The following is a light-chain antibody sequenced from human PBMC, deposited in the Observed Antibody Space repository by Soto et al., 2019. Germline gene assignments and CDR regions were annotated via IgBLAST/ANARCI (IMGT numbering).Light chain of an antibody. CDR2: GAS. V-gene: IGKV3D-20*02. Sequence: IELTQSPDTLSLSPGERATLSCRASQTVSSDYLAWYQQKPGQAPRLLIYGASTRATGIPDRFSGSGSGTDFTLTITKLEPEDSAVYYCQQRHMWPITFGQGTRLEIK. J-gene: IGKJ5*01. CDR1: QTVSSDY. CDR3: QQRHMWPIT.